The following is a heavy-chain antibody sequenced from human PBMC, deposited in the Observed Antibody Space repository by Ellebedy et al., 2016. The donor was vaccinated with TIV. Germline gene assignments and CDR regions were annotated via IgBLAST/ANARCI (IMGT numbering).Heavy chain of an antibody. J-gene: IGHJ4*02. Sequence: SETLSLXCAVYGGSFSGYYWSWIRQPPGKGLEGIGEINHSGSTNYNPSLKSRVTISVDTSKNQFSLKLSSVTAADTAVYYCARGHSLGIAAAYVDYWGQGTLVTVSS. CDR2: INHSGST. D-gene: IGHD6-13*01. CDR1: GGSFSGYY. V-gene: IGHV4-34*01. CDR3: ARGHSLGIAAAYVDY.